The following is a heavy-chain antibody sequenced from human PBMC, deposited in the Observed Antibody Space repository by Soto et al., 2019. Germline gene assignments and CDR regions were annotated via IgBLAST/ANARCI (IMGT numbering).Heavy chain of an antibody. Sequence: ASVKVSCKASGYTFTNNDVSWVRQATGQGLEWMGWMNPGSGDTGYAQKFQGRVTMTRDISIATAYMELNSLTSEDTAIYYCARMESFGSLNWFDPWGQGTLVTISS. CDR2: MNPGSGDT. CDR3: ARMESFGSLNWFDP. J-gene: IGHJ5*02. CDR1: GYTFTNND. V-gene: IGHV1-8*01. D-gene: IGHD5-18*01.